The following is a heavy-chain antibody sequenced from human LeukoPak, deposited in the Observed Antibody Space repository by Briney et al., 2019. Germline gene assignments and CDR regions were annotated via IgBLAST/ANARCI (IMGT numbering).Heavy chain of an antibody. CDR3: ARDQPPTQYSSSWFILGGYYYYYYMDV. CDR1: GGTFSSYA. J-gene: IGHJ6*03. D-gene: IGHD6-13*01. V-gene: IGHV1-18*01. Sequence: ASVKVSCKASGGTFSSYAISWVRQAPGQGLEWMGWISAYNGNTNYAQKLQGRVTMTTDTSTSTAYMELRSLRSDDTAAYYCARDQPPTQYSSSWFILGGYYYYYYMDVWGKGTTVTVSS. CDR2: ISAYNGNT.